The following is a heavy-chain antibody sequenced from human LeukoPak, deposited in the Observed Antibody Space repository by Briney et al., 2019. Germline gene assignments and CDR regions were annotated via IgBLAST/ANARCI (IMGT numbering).Heavy chain of an antibody. D-gene: IGHD3-10*02. CDR1: GFTFTDYF. CDR2: ISSSSSTI. CDR3: AELGITMIGGV. J-gene: IGHJ6*04. Sequence: GGSLRLSCAASGFTFTDYFMSWIRQAPGKGLEWVSYISSSSSTIYYADSVKGRFTISRDNAKNSLYLQMNSLRAEDTAVYYCAELGITMIGGVWGKGTTVTISS. V-gene: IGHV3-11*04.